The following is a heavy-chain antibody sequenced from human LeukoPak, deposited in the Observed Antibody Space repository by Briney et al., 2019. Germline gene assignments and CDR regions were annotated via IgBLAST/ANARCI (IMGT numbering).Heavy chain of an antibody. CDR1: GGSFSGYY. V-gene: IGHV4-34*01. CDR2: INHSGST. Sequence: SETLSLTCAVYGGSFSGYYWSWIRQSPGKGLEWIGEINHSGSTNYNPSLKSRVTISVDTSNYHFSLNLSSVTAADTAVYYCARQRGYSYGFEDYWGQGTLVTVSS. J-gene: IGHJ4*02. CDR3: ARQRGYSYGFEDY. D-gene: IGHD5-18*01.